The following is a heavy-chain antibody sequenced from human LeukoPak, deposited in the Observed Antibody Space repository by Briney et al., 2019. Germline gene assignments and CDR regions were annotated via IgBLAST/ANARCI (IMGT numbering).Heavy chain of an antibody. CDR1: GYTLTELS. V-gene: IGHV1-24*01. CDR3: ARDFESAGGYYDSSGYSLGY. Sequence: ASVKASCKVSGYTLTELSMHWVRQAPGKGLEWMGGFDPEDGETIYAQKFQGRVTMTEDTSTDTAYMELSSLRSEDTAVYYCARDFESAGGYYDSSGYSLGYWGQGTLVTVSS. CDR2: FDPEDGET. D-gene: IGHD3-22*01. J-gene: IGHJ4*02.